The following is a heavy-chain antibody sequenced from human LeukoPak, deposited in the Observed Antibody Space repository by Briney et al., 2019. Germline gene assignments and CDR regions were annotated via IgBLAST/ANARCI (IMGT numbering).Heavy chain of an antibody. CDR1: GFTFSSNW. D-gene: IGHD2-2*01. J-gene: IGHJ4*02. Sequence: GGSLRLSCAASGFTFSSNWMHWVRQAPGKGLVWVSRINEDGSTTNYADSVKGRSTIFRDNAKNTLYLQMNSLRAEDTAVYYCASSGVVPAAIDYWGQGTLVTVSS. CDR3: ASSGVVPAAIDY. V-gene: IGHV3-74*01. CDR2: INEDGSTT.